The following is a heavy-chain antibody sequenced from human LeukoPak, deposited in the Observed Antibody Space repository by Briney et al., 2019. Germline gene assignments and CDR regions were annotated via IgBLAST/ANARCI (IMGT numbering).Heavy chain of an antibody. CDR3: ARDIEAGPIDY. J-gene: IGHJ4*02. CDR2: IYYSGST. Sequence: SETLSLTCTVSGGSISSSSYYWGWIRQPPGKGLEWIGSIYYSGSTYYNPSLKSRVTISVDTSKNQFSLKLSSVTAADTAVYYCARDIEAGPIDYWGQGNLVTVSS. D-gene: IGHD2-15*01. V-gene: IGHV4-39*07. CDR1: GGSISSSSYY.